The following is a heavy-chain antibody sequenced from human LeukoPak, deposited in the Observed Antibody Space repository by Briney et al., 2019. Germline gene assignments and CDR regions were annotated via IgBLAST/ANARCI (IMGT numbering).Heavy chain of an antibody. Sequence: GGSLRLSCAASGFTFSSYAMHWVRQAPGKGLEWVAAISYDGSNKYYADSVKGRFTISRDNSKNTLYLQMNSLRAEDTAVYYCARVLYCGGDCYSLALDYWGQGTLVTVSS. J-gene: IGHJ4*02. V-gene: IGHV3-30*04. CDR1: GFTFSSYA. D-gene: IGHD2-21*02. CDR3: ARVLYCGGDCYSLALDY. CDR2: ISYDGSNK.